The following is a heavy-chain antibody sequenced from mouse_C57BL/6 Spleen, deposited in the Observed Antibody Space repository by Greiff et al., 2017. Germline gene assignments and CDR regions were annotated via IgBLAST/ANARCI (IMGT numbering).Heavy chain of an antibody. V-gene: IGHV3-6*01. CDR3: AREVYGSRFDY. J-gene: IGHJ2*01. D-gene: IGHD1-1*01. CDR1: GYSITSGYY. Sequence: VQLKQSGPGLVKPSQSLSLTCSVTGYSITSGYYWNWIRQFPGNKLEWMGYISYDGSNNYNPSLKNRISITRDTSKNQFFLKLNSVTTEDTATYYCAREVYGSRFDYWGQGTTLTVSS. CDR2: ISYDGSN.